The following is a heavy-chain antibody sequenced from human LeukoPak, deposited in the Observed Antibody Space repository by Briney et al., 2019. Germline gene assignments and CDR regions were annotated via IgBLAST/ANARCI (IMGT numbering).Heavy chain of an antibody. J-gene: IGHJ3*02. Sequence: ASVKVSCKASGYTFTGYYMHWVRQAPGQGLEWMGWINPNSGGTNYAQKFQGWVTMTRDTSIGTAYMELSRLRSDDTAVYYCARGYYDILTGYYHAFDIWGQGTMVTVSS. CDR1: GYTFTGYY. CDR3: ARGYYDILTGYYHAFDI. V-gene: IGHV1-2*04. CDR2: INPNSGGT. D-gene: IGHD3-9*01.